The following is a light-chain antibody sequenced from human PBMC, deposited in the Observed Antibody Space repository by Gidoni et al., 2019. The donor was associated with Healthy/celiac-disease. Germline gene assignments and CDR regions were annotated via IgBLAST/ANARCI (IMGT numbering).Light chain of an antibody. Sequence: ALTQPASVSGSPGQSITISCTGTSSDVGGYNYVSWYQQHPGKAPKLMIYDVSNRPSGVSNRFSGSKSGNTASLTFSGLQAEDEADYYCSSYTSSSTQVVFGGGTKLTVL. CDR1: SSDVGGYNY. CDR2: DVS. CDR3: SSYTSSSTQVV. J-gene: IGLJ2*01. V-gene: IGLV2-14*01.